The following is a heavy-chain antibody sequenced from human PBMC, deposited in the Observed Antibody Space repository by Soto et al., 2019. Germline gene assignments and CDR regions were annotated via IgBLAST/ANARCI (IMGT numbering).Heavy chain of an antibody. CDR2: IRSKAYGGTT. CDR1: GFTFGDYA. J-gene: IGHJ6*02. V-gene: IGHV3-49*05. CDR3: TLRGDVLLWFGEEGGMDV. Sequence: EVQLLESGGGLVKPGRSLRLSCTASGFTFGDYAMSWFRQAPGKGLEWVGVIRSKAYGGTTEYAASVKGRFTISRDDSKSIAYLEMNSLKTEDTAVYYCTLRGDVLLWFGEEGGMDVWGQGTTVTVSS. D-gene: IGHD3-10*01.